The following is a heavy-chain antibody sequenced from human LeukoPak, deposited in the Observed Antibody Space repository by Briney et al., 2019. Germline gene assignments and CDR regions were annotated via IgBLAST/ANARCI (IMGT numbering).Heavy chain of an antibody. J-gene: IGHJ4*02. CDR3: AGARHGDYRWDY. V-gene: IGHV5-51*01. D-gene: IGHD4-17*01. CDR1: GYSFTNYW. CDR2: NHSADSNT. Sequence: GESLKISCKDSGYSFTNYWIGWVRQMPGKGLEWMGINHSADSNTKYSPSFQGQVTISADKSISTAYLQWSGLKASDTAMYYCAGARHGDYRWDYWGQGTLVTVSS.